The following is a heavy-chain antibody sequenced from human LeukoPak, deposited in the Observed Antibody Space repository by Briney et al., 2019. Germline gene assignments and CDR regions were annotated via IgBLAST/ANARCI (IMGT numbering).Heavy chain of an antibody. V-gene: IGHV3-66*01. D-gene: IGHD2-21*01. CDR1: RLTVSRNY. J-gene: IGHJ1*01. CDR3: AKILSVLWWNRAVDQYFQH. Sequence: GGSLRLSCAASRLTVSRNYMTWVRQAPGKGLEWVSVIYSGGSTYYADSVKGRFTISRDNSKNTLYLQMNSLRAEDTAVYYCAKILSVLWWNRAVDQYFQHWGQGTLVTVSS. CDR2: IYSGGST.